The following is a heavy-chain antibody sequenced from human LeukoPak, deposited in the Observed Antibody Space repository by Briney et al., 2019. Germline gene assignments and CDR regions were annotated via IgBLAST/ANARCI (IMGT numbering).Heavy chain of an antibody. CDR2: IRYDGSNK. J-gene: IGHJ4*02. Sequence: PGRSLRLSCAASGFTFDDYAMHWVRQAPGKGLEWVAFIRYDGSNKYYADSVKGRFTISRDNSKNTLYLQMNSLRAEDTAVYYCAKAGGVVVPAAIMVYWGQGTLVTVSS. CDR1: GFTFDDYA. D-gene: IGHD2-2*01. CDR3: AKAGGVVVPAAIMVY. V-gene: IGHV3-30*02.